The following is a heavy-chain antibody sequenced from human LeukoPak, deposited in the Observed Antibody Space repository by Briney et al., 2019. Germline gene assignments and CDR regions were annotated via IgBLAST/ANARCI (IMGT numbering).Heavy chain of an antibody. CDR2: ISDIGSI. V-gene: IGHV4-59*08. J-gene: IGHJ3*02. CDR1: GGSISSYY. D-gene: IGHD3-3*01. Sequence: SETLSLTFTVSGGSISSYYWSWIRQPPGKGLEWIAYISDIGSINYNPSLKGRVTISLDTSKNQFSLKLSSVTAADTAVYYCARKSGADFWSGRGEDAFDIWGQGTMVTVSS. CDR3: ARKSGADFWSGRGEDAFDI.